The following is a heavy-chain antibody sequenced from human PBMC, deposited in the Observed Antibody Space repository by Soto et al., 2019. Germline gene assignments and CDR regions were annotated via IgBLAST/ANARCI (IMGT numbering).Heavy chain of an antibody. CDR1: GYTFTSYA. J-gene: IGHJ6*02. Sequence: QVQLVQSGAEEKKPGASVKVSCKASGYTFTSYAMHWVRQAPGQRLEWMGWINAGNGNTKYSQKFQGRVTITRDTSASTAYMELSSLRSEDTAVYYCARGGSGGNLGYYGMDVWGQGTTVTVSS. CDR3: ARGGSGGNLGYYGMDV. D-gene: IGHD2-15*01. V-gene: IGHV1-3*05. CDR2: INAGNGNT.